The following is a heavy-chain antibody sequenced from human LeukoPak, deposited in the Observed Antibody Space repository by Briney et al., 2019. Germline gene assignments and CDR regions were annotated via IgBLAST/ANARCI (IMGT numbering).Heavy chain of an antibody. V-gene: IGHV3-7*01. CDR2: IQSDGSVQ. J-gene: IGHJ4*02. D-gene: IGHD6-19*01. Sequence: PGGSLRLSCVASGFSFSSYWMSWVRQAPGKGLEWVANIQSDGSVQQYVDSVKGRLTISRDNAKNSLYLQMNSLRAEDTAVYYCARIPRGSGWSFLDFWGQGTLVTVTS. CDR1: GFSFSSYW. CDR3: ARIPRGSGWSFLDF.